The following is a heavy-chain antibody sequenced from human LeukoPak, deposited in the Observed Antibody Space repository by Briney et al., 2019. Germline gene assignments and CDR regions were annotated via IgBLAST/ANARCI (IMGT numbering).Heavy chain of an antibody. CDR3: ARARYGPFDY. J-gene: IGHJ4*02. V-gene: IGHV3-48*01. D-gene: IGHD4-17*01. CDR2: ISSSSSTI. CDR1: GFTFSSYS. Sequence: PGGSLRLSCAASGFTFSSYSMNWVRQAPGKGLEWVSYISSSSSTIYYADSVKGQFTISRDNAKNSLYLQMNSLRAEDTAVYYCARARYGPFDYWGQGTLVTVSS.